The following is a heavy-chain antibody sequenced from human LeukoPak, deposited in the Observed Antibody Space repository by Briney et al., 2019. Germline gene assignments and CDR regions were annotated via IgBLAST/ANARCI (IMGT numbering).Heavy chain of an antibody. CDR2: IYDSGST. V-gene: IGHV4-59*08. CDR1: GGSIGSYY. D-gene: IGHD3-10*01. J-gene: IGHJ4*02. Sequence: SETLSLTCTVSGGSIGSYYWSWILQPPGKGLEWIGYIYDSGSTNYNPSLKSRVTISVDTSKNQFSQKLSSVTSADTAVYYCARQSDYGSGSYSYWGQGTLVTVS. CDR3: ARQSDYGSGSYSY.